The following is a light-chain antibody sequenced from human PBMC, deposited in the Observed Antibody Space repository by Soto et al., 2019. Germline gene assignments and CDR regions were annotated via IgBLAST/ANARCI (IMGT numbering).Light chain of an antibody. J-gene: IGLJ3*02. CDR2: EVS. CDR1: ISDVGTYNL. CDR3: CSYAGSSTWV. Sequence: QSALTQPASVSGSPGQSITISCPGTISDVGTYNLVSWFQQHPGKAPKLMIFEVSERPSGVSNRFSGSKSGNAASLTISGLQAEDEADYYCCSYAGSSTWVFGGGTKVTVL. V-gene: IGLV2-23*02.